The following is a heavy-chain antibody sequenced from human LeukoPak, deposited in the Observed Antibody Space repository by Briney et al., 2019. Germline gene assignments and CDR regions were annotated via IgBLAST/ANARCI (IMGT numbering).Heavy chain of an antibody. CDR2: ISGSGGST. V-gene: IGHV3-23*01. J-gene: IGHJ4*02. CDR3: ARDPGNDYYDSSGYYGLWYFDY. CDR1: GFTFSSYA. Sequence: GGSLRLSCAASGFTFSSYAMSWVRQAPGKGLEWVSAISGSGGSTYYADSVKGRFTISRDNAKNSLYLQMNSLRAEDTAVYYCARDPGNDYYDSSGYYGLWYFDYWGQGTLVTVSS. D-gene: IGHD3-22*01.